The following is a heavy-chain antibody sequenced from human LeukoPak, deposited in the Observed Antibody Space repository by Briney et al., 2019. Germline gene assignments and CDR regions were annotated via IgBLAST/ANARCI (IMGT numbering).Heavy chain of an antibody. CDR3: ANVYSLNY. CDR1: GFTFSNYA. Sequence: GGSLRLSCAGSGFTFSNYAMNWVRQAPGKGLEWVSAISSSGGSTYYADSVKGRFTISRDNSKNTLFLQMNSLRAEDTAVYYCANVYSLNYWGQGTLVTVSS. CDR2: ISSSGGST. J-gene: IGHJ4*02. V-gene: IGHV3-23*01. D-gene: IGHD2-21*01.